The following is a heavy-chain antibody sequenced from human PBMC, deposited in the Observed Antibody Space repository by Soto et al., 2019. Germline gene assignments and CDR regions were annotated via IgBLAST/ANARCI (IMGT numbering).Heavy chain of an antibody. CDR3: ARDQNRGQGAG. J-gene: IGHJ4*02. Sequence: QVQLVQSGAEVKKPGASVKVSCKASGYTFTSYSITWVRQAPGQGLEWMGWINPHNGNINYAQKLQDRVTMATETSTRTAYTAVRNLRSDDTAVYYGARDQNRGQGAGWGQGSLVTVSS. CDR2: INPHNGNI. V-gene: IGHV1-18*01. D-gene: IGHD1-26*01. CDR1: GYTFTSYS.